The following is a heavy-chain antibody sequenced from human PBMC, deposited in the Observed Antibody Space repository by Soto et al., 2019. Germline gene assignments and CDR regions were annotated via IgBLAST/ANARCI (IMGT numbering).Heavy chain of an antibody. CDR2: ISYDGSNK. D-gene: IGHD6-13*01. V-gene: IGHV3-30-3*01. CDR3: ARLAAAGTGHYYYGMDV. J-gene: IGHJ6*02. CDR1: GFTFSSYA. Sequence: GGSLRLSCAASGFTFSSYAMHWVRQAPGKGLEWVAVISYDGSNKYYADSVKGRFTISRDNSKNTLYLQMNSLRAEDTAVYYCARLAAAGTGHYYYGMDVWGQGTTVTVSS.